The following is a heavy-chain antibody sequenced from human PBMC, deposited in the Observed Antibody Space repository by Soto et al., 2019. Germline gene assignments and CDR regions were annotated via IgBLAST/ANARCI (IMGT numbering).Heavy chain of an antibody. CDR1: AFTFSNYG. J-gene: IGHJ6*02. D-gene: IGHD4-17*01. CDR2: VSYNGNNE. V-gene: IGHV3-30*18. Sequence: QVQLVESGGGVVQPGRSLRLSCEASAFTFSNYGMHWVRQAPGKGLEWLALVSYNGNNEHYADSVKGRFTISRDNSKKTLYLQSHSLRAEDTAIYYCAKALAYGDAPNPSYSSGLDVWGQGTTVTVSS. CDR3: AKALAYGDAPNPSYSSGLDV.